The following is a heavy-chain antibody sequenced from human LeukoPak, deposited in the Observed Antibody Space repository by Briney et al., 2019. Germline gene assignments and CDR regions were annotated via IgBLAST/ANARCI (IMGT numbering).Heavy chain of an antibody. CDR1: GFTFSSYG. D-gene: IGHD3-10*01. V-gene: IGHV3-30*02. CDR3: ATSFGATRGY. J-gene: IGHJ4*02. Sequence: PGGSLRLSCAASGFTFSSYGMHWVRQAPGKGLEWVAFIRYDGSNKYYADSVRGRFTISRDNAKNSLFLHMNTLRIEDTAVYYCATSFGATRGYWGQGTLVTVSS. CDR2: IRYDGSNK.